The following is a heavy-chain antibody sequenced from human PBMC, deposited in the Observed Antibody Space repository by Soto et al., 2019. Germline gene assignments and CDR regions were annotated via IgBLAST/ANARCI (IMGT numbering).Heavy chain of an antibody. Sequence: GGSLRLSCAASGFTFSSYAMSWVRQAPGKGLEWVSAISGSGGSTYYADSVKGRFTISRDNSKNTLYLQMNSLRAEDTAVYYCANNDLLNISPTTVVTPVDYWGQGTLVTVSS. CDR2: ISGSGGST. CDR1: GFTFSSYA. J-gene: IGHJ4*02. D-gene: IGHD4-17*01. CDR3: ANNDLLNISPTTVVTPVDY. V-gene: IGHV3-23*01.